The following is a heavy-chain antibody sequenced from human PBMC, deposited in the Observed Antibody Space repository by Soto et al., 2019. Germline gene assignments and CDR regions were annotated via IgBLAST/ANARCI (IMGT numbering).Heavy chain of an antibody. D-gene: IGHD3-3*01. CDR1: GFTFSSYA. Sequence: HPGGSLRLSCAASGFTFSSYAMSWVRQAPGKGLEWVSAISGSGGSTYYADSVKGRFTISRDNAKNTLYLQMNSLRAEDTAVYYCAKDRGNYDFWSGQPYQVRWFEPGNHGNLVIV. CDR2: ISGSGGST. CDR3: AKDRGNYDFWSGQPYQVRWFEP. J-gene: IGHJ5*02. V-gene: IGHV3-23*01.